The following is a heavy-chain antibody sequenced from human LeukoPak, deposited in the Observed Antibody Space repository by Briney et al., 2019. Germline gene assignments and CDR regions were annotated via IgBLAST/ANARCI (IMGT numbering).Heavy chain of an antibody. CDR2: ISIDGSEK. D-gene: IGHD5-12*01. V-gene: IGHV3-30*04. CDR3: ANPQSRGYDYLDY. CDR1: GFTFSSYA. J-gene: IGHJ4*02. Sequence: GGSLRLSCSASGFTFSSYAMHWVRQAPGKGLEWVAVISIDGSEKYYADSVKGRFTISRDNSKNTLYLQMNSLRGDDTAVYYRANPQSRGYDYLDYWGQGTLVTVSS.